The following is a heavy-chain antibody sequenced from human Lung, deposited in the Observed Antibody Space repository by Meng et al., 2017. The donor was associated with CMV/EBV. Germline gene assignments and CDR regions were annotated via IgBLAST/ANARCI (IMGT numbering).Heavy chain of an antibody. D-gene: IGHD5-18*01. Sequence: GGSLRLXCTASGFTFGDNAMNWVRQAPGKGLEWVGFIRSKAYGGTTEYAASMEGRFTISRDDSKSIANQQMNSLKTEDTAVYYCSRFRGYTLYYYALDVWGQGXTVTVSS. CDR3: SRFRGYTLYYYALDV. J-gene: IGHJ6*02. CDR1: GFTFGDNA. V-gene: IGHV3-49*04. CDR2: IRSKAYGGTT.